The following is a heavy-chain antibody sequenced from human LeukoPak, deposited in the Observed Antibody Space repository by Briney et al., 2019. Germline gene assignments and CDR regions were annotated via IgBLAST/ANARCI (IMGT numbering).Heavy chain of an antibody. CDR3: ARDGFGTGSN. CDR1: GLTFSNYW. Sequence: GGSLRLSCAASGLTFSNYWMDWVRQAPGKGLEWVANIKQDGSEKNYVDSVKGRFIISRDNVKNSLYLQMNTLRADDTAVYYCARDGFGTGSNWGQGTLVTVSS. CDR2: IKQDGSEK. V-gene: IGHV3-7*03. D-gene: IGHD3-16*01. J-gene: IGHJ4*02.